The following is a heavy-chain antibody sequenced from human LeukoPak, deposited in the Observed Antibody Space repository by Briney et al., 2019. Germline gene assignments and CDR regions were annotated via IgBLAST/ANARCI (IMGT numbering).Heavy chain of an antibody. V-gene: IGHV3-33*06. D-gene: IGHD3-10*01. CDR3: AKDRSVMVRGTLDY. CDR2: IWYDGSNK. CDR1: GFTFSSYG. Sequence: GGSLRLSCAASGFTFSSYGMHWVRQAPGKGLEWVAVIWYDGSNKYYADSVKGRFTISRDNSKSTLYLQMNSLRAEDTAVYYCAKDRSVMVRGTLDYWGQGTLVTVSS. J-gene: IGHJ4*02.